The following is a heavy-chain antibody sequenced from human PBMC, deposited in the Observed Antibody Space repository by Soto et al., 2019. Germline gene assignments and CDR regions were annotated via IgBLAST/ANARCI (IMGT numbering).Heavy chain of an antibody. Sequence: GGSLRLSCAASGFTFSSYSMNWVRQAPGKGLEWVSYISSSSSTIYYADSVKGRFTISRDNAKNSLYLQMNSLRAEDTAVYYSASRDVDTAMGMFDYWGQGTLVTVSS. J-gene: IGHJ4*02. D-gene: IGHD5-18*01. CDR2: ISSSSSTI. V-gene: IGHV3-48*01. CDR3: ASRDVDTAMGMFDY. CDR1: GFTFSSYS.